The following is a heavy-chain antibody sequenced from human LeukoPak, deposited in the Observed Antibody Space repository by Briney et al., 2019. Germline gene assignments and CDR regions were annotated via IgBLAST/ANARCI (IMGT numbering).Heavy chain of an antibody. Sequence: GGSLRLSCAASGFTFSSYAMSWVRQAPGKGLEWVSAISGSGGNTYYADSVKGRFTISRDNSKNTLYLQMNSLRAEDTAVYYCAKAQEQWLVVDWGQGTLVAVSS. CDR2: ISGSGGNT. J-gene: IGHJ4*02. D-gene: IGHD6-19*01. CDR1: GFTFSSYA. CDR3: AKAQEQWLVVD. V-gene: IGHV3-23*01.